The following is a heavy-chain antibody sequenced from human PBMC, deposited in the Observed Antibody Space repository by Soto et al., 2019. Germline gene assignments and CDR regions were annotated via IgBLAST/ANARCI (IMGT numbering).Heavy chain of an antibody. V-gene: IGHV1-69*06. CDR2: IIPIFGTA. D-gene: IGHD2-2*01. J-gene: IGHJ6*02. CDR3: ARGYISSTSGYYYYGMDV. CDR1: GGTFSSYA. Sequence: SVKVSCKASGGTFSSYAISWVRQAPGQGLEWMGGIIPIFGTANYAQKFQGRVTITADKSTSTAYMELSSLRSEDTAAYYCARGYISSTSGYYYYGMDVWGQGTTVTVSS.